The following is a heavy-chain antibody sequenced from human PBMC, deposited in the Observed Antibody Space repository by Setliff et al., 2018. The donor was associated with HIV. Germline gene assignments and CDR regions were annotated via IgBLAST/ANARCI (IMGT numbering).Heavy chain of an antibody. J-gene: IGHJ6*03. CDR1: GYTFSSYG. D-gene: IGHD6-19*01. CDR3: ARVQTMAVAGTQYYYMDV. V-gene: IGHV1-18*01. CDR2: ISAYNGDT. Sequence: ASVKVSCKASGYTFSSYGISWVRQAPGQGLEWVGWISAYNGDTKYAQKFQGRVSIARDTSASTAYMELSSLRSEDTAVYYCARVQTMAVAGTQYYYMDVWGKGTTVTVSS.